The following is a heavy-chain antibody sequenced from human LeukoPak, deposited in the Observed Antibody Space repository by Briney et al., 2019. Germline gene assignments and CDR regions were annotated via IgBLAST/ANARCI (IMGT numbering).Heavy chain of an antibody. J-gene: IGHJ4*02. V-gene: IGHV3-23*01. CDR1: GFTFSSYA. CDR3: AKYLPGGAVSGAFDY. Sequence: GGSLRLSCVASGFTFSSYAMSWVRQAPGKGLEWVSGISDSGGNTYYAASVKGRFTISRDNSKTTLYLQMNSLRGEDTAVYYCAKYLPGGAVSGAFDYWGQGTLVTVSS. D-gene: IGHD6-19*01. CDR2: ISDSGGNT.